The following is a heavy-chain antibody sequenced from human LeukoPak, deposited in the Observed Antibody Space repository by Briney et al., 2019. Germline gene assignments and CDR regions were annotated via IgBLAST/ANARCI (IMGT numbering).Heavy chain of an antibody. CDR1: GFTFSTYA. V-gene: IGHV3-30*18. Sequence: GGSLRPSCAASGFTFSTYAMHWVRQAPGKGLEWVAVISYDGSNKYYADSVKGRFTISRDNSKNTLYLQMNTLRAEDTAVYYCAKDVSWNWFDPWGQGTLVTVSS. CDR2: ISYDGSNK. J-gene: IGHJ5*02. CDR3: AKDVSWNWFDP.